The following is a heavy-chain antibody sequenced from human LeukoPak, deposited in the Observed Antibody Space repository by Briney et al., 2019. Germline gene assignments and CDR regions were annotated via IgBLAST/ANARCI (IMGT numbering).Heavy chain of an antibody. D-gene: IGHD3-10*01. CDR3: ARAGSGSNYYYGLDV. Sequence: GGSLRLSCAASGFTFSTYGMHWVRQAPGKGLEWVAVIWYDGSNEYYADSVKGRFTISRDNSNNTLYLQMNSLRAEDTAVYYCARAGSGSNYYYGLDVWGQGTTVTVSS. CDR1: GFTFSTYG. J-gene: IGHJ6*02. V-gene: IGHV3-33*01. CDR2: IWYDGSNE.